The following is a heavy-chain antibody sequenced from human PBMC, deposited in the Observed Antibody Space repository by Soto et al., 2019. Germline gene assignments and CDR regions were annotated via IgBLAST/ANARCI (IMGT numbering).Heavy chain of an antibody. CDR1: GDTISTGGYT. Sequence: ASETLSLTCDVSGDTISTGGYTWAWIRQPPGKALEWIGHTYHSGNPYYNPSLKNRVTISVDKSNNQFSLNLKSVTAADTAVYYCATLPPRIVVVVLPIPSWGQGTLVTVSS. J-gene: IGHJ4*02. CDR3: ATLPPRIVVVVLPIPS. CDR2: TYHSGNP. D-gene: IGHD2-15*01. V-gene: IGHV4-30-2*01.